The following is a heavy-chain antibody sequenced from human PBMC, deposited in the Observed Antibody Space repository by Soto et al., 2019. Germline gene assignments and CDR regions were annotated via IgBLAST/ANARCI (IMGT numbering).Heavy chain of an antibody. V-gene: IGHV4-4*02. CDR1: GGSISSSNW. CDR3: ARERLGELSYFDY. CDR2: IYHSGST. D-gene: IGHD3-16*02. J-gene: IGHJ4*02. Sequence: SETLSLTCAVSGGSISSSNWWSWVRRPPGKGLEWIGEIYHSGSTNYNPSLKSRVTISVDKSKNQFSLKLSSVTAADTAVYYCARERLGELSYFDYWGQGTLVTVSS.